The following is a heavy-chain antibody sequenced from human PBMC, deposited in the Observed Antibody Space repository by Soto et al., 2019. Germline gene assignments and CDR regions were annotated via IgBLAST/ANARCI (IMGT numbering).Heavy chain of an antibody. CDR1: GDPITSYF. CDR3: ARTLSGFTYGSRQFYFDY. D-gene: IGHD3-10*01. J-gene: IGHJ4*02. Sequence: SETLSLTCTVSGDPITSYFWSWIRQPAGKGLEWIGHMFPGGTTSHNSSLKSRVSMSIDTSKNQFSLTLTSVTAADTALYYCARTLSGFTYGSRQFYFDYWGQGTLVTVSS. CDR2: MFPGGTT. V-gene: IGHV4-4*07.